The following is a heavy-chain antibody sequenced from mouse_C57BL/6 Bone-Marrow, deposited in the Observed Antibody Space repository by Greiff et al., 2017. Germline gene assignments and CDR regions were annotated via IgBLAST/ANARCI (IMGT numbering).Heavy chain of an antibody. V-gene: IGHV1-63*01. D-gene: IGHD2-3*01. CDR3: ARLDGYSYFDY. J-gene: IGHJ2*01. Sequence: QVQLQQSGAELVRPGTSVKMSCKASGYTFTNYWIGWAKQRPGHGLEWIGDIYPGGGYTNYNEKFKGKATLTADKSSSTAYMQLSSLTSEDSAIYYCARLDGYSYFDYWGQGTTLTVSS. CDR1: GYTFTNYW. CDR2: IYPGGGYT.